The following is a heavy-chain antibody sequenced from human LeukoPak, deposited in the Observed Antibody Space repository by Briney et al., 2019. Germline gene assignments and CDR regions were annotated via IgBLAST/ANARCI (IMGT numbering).Heavy chain of an antibody. CDR2: INTDGSST. D-gene: IGHD6-13*01. CDR3: AKDQEVPAAGTWGSIDY. V-gene: IGHV3-74*01. Sequence: GGSLRLSCAASGFTFSSYWMHWVRQAPGKGLVWVSRINTDGSSTSYADSVKGRFTISRDNAKNTLYLQMNNLRAEDTAVYYCAKDQEVPAAGTWGSIDYWGQGTLVTVSS. J-gene: IGHJ4*02. CDR1: GFTFSSYW.